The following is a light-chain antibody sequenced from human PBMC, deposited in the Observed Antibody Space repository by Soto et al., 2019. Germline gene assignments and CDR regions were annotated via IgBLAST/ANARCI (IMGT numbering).Light chain of an antibody. CDR3: QQYSSYWT. CDR1: QSISSW. CDR2: DAS. Sequence: DTQMTQSPSTLSASVGDRVTITCRASQSISSWLAWYQQKPGKAPKLLIYDASSLERGVPSKFSGSGSGTEFTLTISNLQPDDFATYYCQQYSSYWTFGQGAKV. V-gene: IGKV1-5*01. J-gene: IGKJ1*01.